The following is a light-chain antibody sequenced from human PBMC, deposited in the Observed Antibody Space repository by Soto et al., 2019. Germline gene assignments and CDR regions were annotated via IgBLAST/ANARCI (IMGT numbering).Light chain of an antibody. J-gene: IGKJ5*01. V-gene: IGKV3-11*01. Sequence: EIVLTQSLATLSLFPGEGATLSCRASQSVSSYLAWYQQKPGQAPRLLIYDASNGATGIPARFSGSGSGTDFTLTISSLEPEDFAVYYCQQRSNWPPITFGQGTRLEI. CDR2: DAS. CDR1: QSVSSY. CDR3: QQRSNWPPIT.